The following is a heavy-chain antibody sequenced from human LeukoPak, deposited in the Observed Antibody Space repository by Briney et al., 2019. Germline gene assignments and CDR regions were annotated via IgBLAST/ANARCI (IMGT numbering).Heavy chain of an antibody. Sequence: SETLSLTCTVSGGSISSGSYYWSWIRQPAGKGLEWIGRIYTSGSTNYNPSLKSRVTISVDTSKNQFSLKLSSVTAADTAVYYCARTRVAGYDSSGYPFDYWGQGTLVTVSS. CDR3: ARTRVAGYDSSGYPFDY. J-gene: IGHJ4*02. V-gene: IGHV4-61*02. CDR2: IYTSGST. D-gene: IGHD3-22*01. CDR1: GGSISSGSYY.